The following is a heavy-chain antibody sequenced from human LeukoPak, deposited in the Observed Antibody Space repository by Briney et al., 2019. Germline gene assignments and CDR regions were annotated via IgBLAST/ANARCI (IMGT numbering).Heavy chain of an antibody. CDR2: ISGSGGST. CDR1: GSTFSSYA. J-gene: IGHJ4*02. Sequence: GGSLRLSCAASGSTFSSYAMSWVRQAPGKGLEWVSAISGSGGSTYYADSVKGRFTISRDNSKNTLYLQMNSLRAEDTAVYYCAKGFMGSVGAYFDYWGQGTLVTVSS. D-gene: IGHD1-26*01. CDR3: AKGFMGSVGAYFDY. V-gene: IGHV3-23*01.